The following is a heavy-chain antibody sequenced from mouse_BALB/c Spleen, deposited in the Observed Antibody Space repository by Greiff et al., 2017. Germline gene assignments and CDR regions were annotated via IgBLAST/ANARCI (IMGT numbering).Heavy chain of an antibody. V-gene: IGHV1S29*02. CDR3: ARLAYYRQKG. CDR1: GYTFTDYN. J-gene: IGHJ2*01. CDR2: IYPYNGGT. D-gene: IGHD2-14*01. Sequence: EVQLQQSGPELVKPGASVKISCKASGYTFTDYNMHWVKQSHGKSLEWIGYIYPYNGGTGYNQKFKSKATLTVDNSSSTAYMELRSLTSEDSAVYYCARLAYYRQKGWGQGTTRTVSS.